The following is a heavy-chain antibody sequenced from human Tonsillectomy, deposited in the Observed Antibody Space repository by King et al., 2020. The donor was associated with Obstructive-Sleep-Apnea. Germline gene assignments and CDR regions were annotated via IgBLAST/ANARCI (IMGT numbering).Heavy chain of an antibody. V-gene: IGHV3-30*04. J-gene: IGHJ4*02. CDR1: GFNFRSYA. CDR2: ISYDGNDK. Sequence: VQLVGSGGGVVQPGRSLRLSCAASGFNFRSYAMHWVRQAPGKGLEWVAVISYDGNDKYYADSVKGRFTISRDNSKNTVCLQMNSLRPEDTAVYYCAGVPSGRPSTVELDYWGQGTLVTVSS. CDR3: AGVPSGRPSTVELDY. D-gene: IGHD5/OR15-5a*01.